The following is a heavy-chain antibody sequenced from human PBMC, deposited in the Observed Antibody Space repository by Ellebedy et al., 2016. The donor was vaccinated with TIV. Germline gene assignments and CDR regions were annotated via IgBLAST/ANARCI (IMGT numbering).Heavy chain of an antibody. Sequence: GESLKISCAASGFTFSNYAMSWVRQAPGKGLEWVSAISASGGTTYYAESMKGRFTVSRDNSKNTLYLQMNSLRAEDTAVYYCAKLGAIVAVAAATLDFWGQGTLVTVSS. V-gene: IGHV3-23*01. CDR1: GFTFSNYA. D-gene: IGHD2-15*01. J-gene: IGHJ4*02. CDR3: AKLGAIVAVAAATLDF. CDR2: ISASGGTT.